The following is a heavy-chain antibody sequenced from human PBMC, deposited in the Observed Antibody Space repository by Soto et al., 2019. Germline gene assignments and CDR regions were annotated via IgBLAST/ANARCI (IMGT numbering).Heavy chain of an antibody. J-gene: IGHJ6*03. D-gene: IGHD3-3*01. CDR2: INPSGGST. V-gene: IGHV1-46*03. Sequence: ASVKVSCKASGYTFTSYYMHWVRQARGQVLEWMGIINPSGGSTSYAQKFQGRVTMTRDTSTSTVYMELSSLRSEDTAVYYCARDFYDFWSGYFPGGYYYYMDVWGKGTTVTVSS. CDR3: ARDFYDFWSGYFPGGYYYYMDV. CDR1: GYTFTSYY.